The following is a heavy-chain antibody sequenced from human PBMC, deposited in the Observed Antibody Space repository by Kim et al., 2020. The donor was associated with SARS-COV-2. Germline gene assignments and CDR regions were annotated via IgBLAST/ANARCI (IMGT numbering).Heavy chain of an antibody. Sequence: ASVKGRVTISRDNARNSLYLQMNNLRAEDTAVYYCARDTFDGQSGGHFPYWGQGTLVTVSS. CDR3: ARDTFDGQSGGHFPY. J-gene: IGHJ4*02. V-gene: IGHV3-7*03. D-gene: IGHD3-16*01.